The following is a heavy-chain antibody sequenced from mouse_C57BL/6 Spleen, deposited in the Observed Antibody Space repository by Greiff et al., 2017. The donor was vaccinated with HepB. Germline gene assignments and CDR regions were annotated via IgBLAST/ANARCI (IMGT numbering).Heavy chain of an antibody. Sequence: VQLQQSGPELVKPGASVKISCKASGYAFSSSWMNWVKQRPGKGLEWIGRIYPGDGDTNYNGKFKGKATLTADKSSSTAYMQLSSLTSEDSAVYVCARGDYYGSLWYFDVWGTGTTGTVSS. CDR3: ARGDYYGSLWYFDV. CDR2: IYPGDGDT. D-gene: IGHD1-1*01. CDR1: GYAFSSSW. J-gene: IGHJ1*03. V-gene: IGHV1-82*01.